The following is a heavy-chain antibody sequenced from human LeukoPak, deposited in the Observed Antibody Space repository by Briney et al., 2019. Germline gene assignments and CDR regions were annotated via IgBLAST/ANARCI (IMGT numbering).Heavy chain of an antibody. J-gene: IGHJ4*02. CDR3: ARVGTAALNILDY. Sequence: SETLSLTCSVSGDSISYFYWSWIRQAAGKGLEWIGRISGSGSTDYNASLKSRVTMSVDTSKNQLSLKVNSVTAADTAVYFCARVGTAALNILDYWGLGTLVTVSS. CDR1: GDSISYFY. CDR2: ISGSGST. D-gene: IGHD1/OR15-1a*01. V-gene: IGHV4-4*07.